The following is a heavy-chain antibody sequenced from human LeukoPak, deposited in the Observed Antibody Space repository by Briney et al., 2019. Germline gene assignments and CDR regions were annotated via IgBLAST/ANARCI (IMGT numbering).Heavy chain of an antibody. V-gene: IGHV3-48*01. J-gene: IGHJ4*02. CDR2: ISSSSSTI. CDR1: GFTFSSYS. Sequence: GGSLRLSCAASGFTFSSYSMNWVRQAPGKGLEWVSYISSSSSTIYYADSVKGRFTISRDNAKNSLYLQMNSPRAEDTGVYYCARDRPFGEMDYWGQGTLVTVSS. CDR3: ARDRPFGEMDY. D-gene: IGHD3-10*01.